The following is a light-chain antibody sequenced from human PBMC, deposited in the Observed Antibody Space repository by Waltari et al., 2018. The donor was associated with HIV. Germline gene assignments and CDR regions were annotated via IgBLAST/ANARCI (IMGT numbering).Light chain of an antibody. CDR3: LLFFGATRI. CDR2: DAP. V-gene: IGLV7-46*01. Sequence: QAAVTQEPSMTVSPGGTIILTCGSSAGPVASKNYAYWFQQKPGQAPTTLIVDAPKRHSWTPARFSGFLLGDKAVLTLSGALSEDEAFYYCLLFFGATRIFGGGTMVTV. J-gene: IGLJ2*01. CDR1: AGPVASKNY.